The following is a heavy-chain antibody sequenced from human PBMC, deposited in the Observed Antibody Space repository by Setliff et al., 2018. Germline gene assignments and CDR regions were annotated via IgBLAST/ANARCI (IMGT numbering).Heavy chain of an antibody. CDR2: IYIGGSA. V-gene: IGHV4-4*07. J-gene: IGHJ6*03. D-gene: IGHD6-19*01. Sequence: SETLSLTCSVSGGSISIYFWNWIRQPAGKGLEWIGRIYIGGSANYNPSLKSRVTMSIDTSKNQFSLKLNSVTAADMAVYYCAREQWLDPPGYYYMDVWAKGTTVTVSS. CDR3: AREQWLDPPGYYYMDV. CDR1: GGSISIYF.